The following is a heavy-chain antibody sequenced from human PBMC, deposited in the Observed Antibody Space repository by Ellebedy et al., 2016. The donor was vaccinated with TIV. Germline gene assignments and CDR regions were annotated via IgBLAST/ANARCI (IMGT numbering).Heavy chain of an antibody. CDR1: GFTFGRYW. CDR3: ARDRGGYSISGP. V-gene: IGHV3-74*01. CDR2: IKSDGSST. D-gene: IGHD4-11*01. Sequence: HTGGSLRLXXVASGFTFGRYWMHWVRQAPGNKLVWVSRIKSDGSSTTYADSVKGRFTTSRDNARNTLYLQMNSLRGEDTAVYFCARDRGGYSISGPWGQGTLVTVSS. J-gene: IGHJ5*02.